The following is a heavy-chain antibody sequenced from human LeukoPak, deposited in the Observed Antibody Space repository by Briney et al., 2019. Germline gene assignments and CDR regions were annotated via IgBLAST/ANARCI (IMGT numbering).Heavy chain of an antibody. CDR3: ARVNSGSYFGIFDY. J-gene: IGHJ4*02. V-gene: IGHV3-30-3*01. CDR1: GFTFSSYA. D-gene: IGHD1-26*01. Sequence: GRSLRLSCAASGFTFSSYAMHWVRQAPGKGLEWVAVISYDGSNKYYADSVKGRFTISRDNSKNTLYLQMDSLRAEDTAVYYCARVNSGSYFGIFDYWGQGTLVTVSS. CDR2: ISYDGSNK.